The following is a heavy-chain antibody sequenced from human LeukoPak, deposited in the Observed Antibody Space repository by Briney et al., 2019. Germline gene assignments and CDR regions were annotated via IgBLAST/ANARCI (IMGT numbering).Heavy chain of an antibody. D-gene: IGHD6-19*01. CDR2: INHSGST. Sequence: SETLSLTCAVYGGSFSGYYWSWIREPPGKGLEWIGEINHSGSTNYNPSLKSRVTISVDTSKNQFSLKLSSVTAADTAVYYCARVLEGSSGQHWYFDLWGRGTLVTVSS. V-gene: IGHV4-34*01. J-gene: IGHJ2*01. CDR1: GGSFSGYY. CDR3: ARVLEGSSGQHWYFDL.